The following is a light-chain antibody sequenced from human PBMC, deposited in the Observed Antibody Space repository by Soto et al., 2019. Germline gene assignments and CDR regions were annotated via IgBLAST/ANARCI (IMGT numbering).Light chain of an antibody. CDR1: SSDVGGFDY. V-gene: IGLV2-11*01. Sequence: QSALTQPRSVSGSPGQSVTISCTGTSSDVGGFDYVSWYQQHPGKAPNLMIHHVSQRSSGVPDRFSGSKSGNTASLTISGLQAEDEADYYCCSYAGSYTYVVFGGGTKLTVL. CDR3: CSYAGSYTYVV. CDR2: HVS. J-gene: IGLJ2*01.